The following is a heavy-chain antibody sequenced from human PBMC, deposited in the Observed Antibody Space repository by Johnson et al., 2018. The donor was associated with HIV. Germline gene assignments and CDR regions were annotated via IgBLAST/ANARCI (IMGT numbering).Heavy chain of an antibody. D-gene: IGHD2-21*02. CDR1: GFTFSNYA. CDR3: AKDDCTAILYFHDIFHI. Sequence: VQLVESGGGLVQPGGSLRLSCAASGFTFSNYAMSWVRQAPGKGLECVSTISGSGGSTYYADSVKGRFTISRDNSKNTLYLQMNSLRAEDTAVYYCAKDDCTAILYFHDIFHIWGQGTTVTLS. V-gene: IGHV3-23*04. CDR2: ISGSGGST. J-gene: IGHJ3*02.